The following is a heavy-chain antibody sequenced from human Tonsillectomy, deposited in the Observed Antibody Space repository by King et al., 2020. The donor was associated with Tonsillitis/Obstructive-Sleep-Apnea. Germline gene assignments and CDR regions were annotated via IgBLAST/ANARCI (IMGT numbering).Heavy chain of an antibody. Sequence: VQLVESGGGLVQPGRSLRLSCAASGFSFDDYAMHWVRQPPGMGLEWVSGISWNSGSIGYADSVKGRFTISRDNAKNSLYLQMNSLRAEDTALYYCARDISNYYYYYMDVWGKGTTVTVSS. J-gene: IGHJ6*03. V-gene: IGHV3-9*01. CDR1: GFSFDDYA. CDR3: ARDISNYYYYYMDV. CDR2: ISWNSGSI.